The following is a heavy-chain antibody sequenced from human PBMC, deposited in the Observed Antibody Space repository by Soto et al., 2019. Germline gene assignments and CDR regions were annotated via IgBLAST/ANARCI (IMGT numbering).Heavy chain of an antibody. CDR3: AAGGRWPFDS. J-gene: IGHJ4*02. D-gene: IGHD6-13*01. Sequence: RESLRLSCAASGFTVSSNYMSGGRQAPGKGLEWVSVLYSGGSTYYADSVKGRFTISRDNSKNTLYLQMNSLRAEDTAVYYCAAGGRWPFDSWCQGRVFTVSS. CDR2: LYSGGST. CDR1: GFTVSSNY. V-gene: IGHV3-53*01.